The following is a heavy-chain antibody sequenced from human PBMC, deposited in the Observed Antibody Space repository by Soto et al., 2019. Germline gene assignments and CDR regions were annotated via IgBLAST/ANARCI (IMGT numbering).Heavy chain of an antibody. CDR2: XXXXIGIX. Sequence: YLRLSCAASVFTFDDYAMHWVRQAPGKGLEWVXCXXXXIGIXGXADSXEGRFTISRDNAKNCLYLXIKSLRAEDTALYYCAKDIGTYRDEPFAIWGQGTIVTVPS. V-gene: IGHV3-9*01. CDR3: AKDIGTYRDEPFAI. J-gene: IGHJ3*02. CDR1: VFTFDDYA.